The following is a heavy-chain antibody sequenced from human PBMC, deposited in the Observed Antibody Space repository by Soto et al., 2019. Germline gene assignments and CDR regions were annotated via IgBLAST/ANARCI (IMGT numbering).Heavy chain of an antibody. Sequence: GGSLRLSCAASGFTFSSYGMHWVRQAPGKGLEWVAVISYDGSNKYYADSVKGRFTISRDNSKNTLYLQMNSLRAEDTAVYYCAKDREQWLVIDYYYYGMDVWGQGTTVTVSS. J-gene: IGHJ6*02. CDR2: ISYDGSNK. V-gene: IGHV3-30*18. CDR3: AKDREQWLVIDYYYYGMDV. CDR1: GFTFSSYG. D-gene: IGHD6-19*01.